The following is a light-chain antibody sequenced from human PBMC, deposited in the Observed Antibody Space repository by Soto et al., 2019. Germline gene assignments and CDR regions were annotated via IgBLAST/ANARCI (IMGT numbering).Light chain of an antibody. V-gene: IGKV1-5*01. CDR2: DAS. CDR3: QQYNSYPRT. J-gene: IGKJ1*01. CDR1: QSISSW. Sequence: DIQMTQSPSTLSASVGDRVTITCRASQSISSWLAWYQQKPGKAPKLLIYDASSLESWVPSRFSGSGSGTEFTLTIRSLQPDDFATYYCQQYNSYPRTFGQGTKVDIK.